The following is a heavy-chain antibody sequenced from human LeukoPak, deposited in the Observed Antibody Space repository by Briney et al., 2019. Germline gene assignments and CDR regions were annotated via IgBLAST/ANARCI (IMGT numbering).Heavy chain of an antibody. D-gene: IGHD2-15*01. CDR1: GLAFNMFA. V-gene: IGHV3-23*01. CDR2: LSRGGSTT. CDR3: AREQRIRHCSEGVCTEGYYFDY. J-gene: IGHJ4*02. Sequence: SGGSLRLSCTGTGLAFNMFAIDWVRQAPRTGLERVAGLSRGGSTTNYADSVKGRFTISRDTSQNSVFLQMNSLRPEDTAVYYCAREQRIRHCSEGVCTEGYYFDYWGQGTPVTVSS.